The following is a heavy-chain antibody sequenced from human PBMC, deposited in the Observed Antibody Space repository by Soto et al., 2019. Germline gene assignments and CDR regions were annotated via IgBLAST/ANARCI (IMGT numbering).Heavy chain of an antibody. V-gene: IGHV4-39*01. D-gene: IGHD6-19*01. CDR2: IQYGGTT. CDR3: ARLGSSGWYQGSYFDY. CDR1: GGSITRNNHF. Sequence: QLQLQESGPGLVKASETLSLTSTVSGGSITRNNHFWGWIRQSPGKGLEWIGSIQYGGTTNYNPSLKSRLIMSAETSKNQFSLMMNSVTAADTAVYYCARLGSSGWYQGSYFDYWGQGTLVTVSS. J-gene: IGHJ4*02.